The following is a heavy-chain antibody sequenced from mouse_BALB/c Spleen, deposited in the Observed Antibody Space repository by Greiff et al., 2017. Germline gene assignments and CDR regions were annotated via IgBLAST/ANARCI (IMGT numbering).Heavy chain of an antibody. J-gene: IGHJ3*01. Sequence: QVHVKQSGPGLVQPSQSLSITCTVSGFSLTSYGVHWVRQSPGKGLEWLGVRWSGGSTDYNAAFISRLSISKDNSKSQVFFKMNSLQANDTAIDYCAREAFAYWGQGTLVTVSA. CDR3: AREAFAY. CDR1: GFSLTSYG. CDR2: RWSGGST. V-gene: IGHV2-2*02.